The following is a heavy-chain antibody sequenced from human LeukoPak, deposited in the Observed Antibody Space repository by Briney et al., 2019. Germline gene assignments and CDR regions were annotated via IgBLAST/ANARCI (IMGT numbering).Heavy chain of an antibody. CDR2: IYYSGST. Sequence: SETLSLTCTVSGXSINSYYWSWIRQPPGKGLEWIGNIYYSGSTKYNPSLKSRVTISVDTSKNQFSLKLSSVTAADTAVYYCASESGTTGVYFDSWGQGTLVTVSS. J-gene: IGHJ4*02. CDR3: ASESGTTGVYFDS. CDR1: GXSINSYY. D-gene: IGHD1-26*01. V-gene: IGHV4-59*01.